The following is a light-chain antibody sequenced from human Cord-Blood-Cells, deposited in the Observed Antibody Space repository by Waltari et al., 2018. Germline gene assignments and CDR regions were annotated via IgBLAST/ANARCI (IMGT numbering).Light chain of an antibody. CDR3: EQYYSTPYT. J-gene: IGKJ2*01. V-gene: IGKV1-NL1*01. CDR2: AAS. CDR1: QGISNS. Sequence: DIQMTQSPSSLSASVGDRGTITCRASQGISNSLAWYQQKPGKAPKLLLYAASRLESGVPSRFSGRGSGTDYTLTISSLQPEDFATYYCEQYYSTPYTFGQGTKLEIK.